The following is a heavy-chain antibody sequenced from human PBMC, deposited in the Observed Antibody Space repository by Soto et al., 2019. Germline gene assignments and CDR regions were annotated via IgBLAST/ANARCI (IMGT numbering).Heavy chain of an antibody. J-gene: IGHJ3*02. D-gene: IGHD5-18*01. CDR3: ASSLYTAMVPSYAFDI. CDR2: IYPGDSDT. CDR1: GYSFTSYW. Sequence: GESLKISCKGSGYSFTSYWIGWVRQMPWKGLEWMGIIYPGDSDTRYSPSFQGQVTISADKSISTAYLQWSSLKASDTAMYYCASSLYTAMVPSYAFDIWGQGTMVTVSS. V-gene: IGHV5-51*01.